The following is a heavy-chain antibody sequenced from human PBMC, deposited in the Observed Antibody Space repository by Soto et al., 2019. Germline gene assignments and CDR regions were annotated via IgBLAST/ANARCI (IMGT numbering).Heavy chain of an antibody. V-gene: IGHV3-30*03. D-gene: IGHD1-26*01. Sequence: QVQLVESGGGVVQPGRSLRLSCAASGFAFSTYGMHWVRQAPGKGLEWVAVTTSDGARINYADSVKGRFTISRDNSRTTLYLQMNRLRIDDTAVYYCARKNPGREWERTDYWGQGTLVTVSS. CDR2: TTSDGARI. CDR1: GFAFSTYG. J-gene: IGHJ4*02. CDR3: ARKNPGREWERTDY.